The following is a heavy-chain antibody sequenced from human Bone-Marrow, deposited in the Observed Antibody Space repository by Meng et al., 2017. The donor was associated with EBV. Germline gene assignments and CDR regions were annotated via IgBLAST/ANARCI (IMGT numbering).Heavy chain of an antibody. Sequence: QVPLVQSGAEVKKPGASVQVSCKVSGYTLTELSMHWVRQAPGKGLEWMGGFDPEDGETIYAQKFQGRVTMTEDTSTDTAYMELSSLRSEDTAVYYCATFRPPTSIADNWFDPWGQGTLVTVSS. CDR2: FDPEDGET. CDR3: ATFRPPTSIADNWFDP. V-gene: IGHV1-24*01. CDR1: GYTLTELS. D-gene: IGHD6-6*01. J-gene: IGHJ5*02.